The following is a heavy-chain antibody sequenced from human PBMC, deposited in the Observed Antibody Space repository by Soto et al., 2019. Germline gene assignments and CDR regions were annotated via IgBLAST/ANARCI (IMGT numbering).Heavy chain of an antibody. V-gene: IGHV3-66*01. CDR1: GFTVSSNY. J-gene: IGHJ4*02. Sequence: EVQLLESGGGLVQPGGSLRLSCAASGFTVSSNYMSWVRQAPGKGLEWVSVIYSGGSTYYADSVKGRFTISRDNSKNTMYLQMNSLRAEDTAVYYCARGPAAAYFDYWGQGTLVTVSS. D-gene: IGHD2-2*01. CDR3: ARGPAAAYFDY. CDR2: IYSGGST.